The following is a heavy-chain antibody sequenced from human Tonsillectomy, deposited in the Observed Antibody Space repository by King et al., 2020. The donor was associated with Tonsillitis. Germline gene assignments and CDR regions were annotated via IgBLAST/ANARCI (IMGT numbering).Heavy chain of an antibody. D-gene: IGHD3-16*01. CDR2: ISYDGTNK. CDR1: GFTFSSYA. V-gene: IGHV3-30*01. Sequence: QVQLVESGGGVVQPGRSLRLSCAASGFTFSSYAMHWVRQAPGKGLEWVAVISYDGTNKYYADSVKGRFTISRDNSKNTLYLQMNSLRAEDTAVYYCACGVWEKDYWGQGTLVTVSS. CDR3: ACGVWEKDY. J-gene: IGHJ4*02.